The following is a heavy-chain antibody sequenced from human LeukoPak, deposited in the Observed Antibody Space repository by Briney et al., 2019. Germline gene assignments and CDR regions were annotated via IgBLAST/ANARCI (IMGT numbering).Heavy chain of an antibody. CDR2: IFHSGDV. Sequence: SETLSLTCIVSGYSIISDYFWGWVRQPPGKGPEWIGSIFHSGDVYYNPSLKSRVTLSVDPSKNRFSLKLTSVTAADTAIYYCARVVASTSIDSWGQGTLVTVSS. J-gene: IGHJ4*02. D-gene: IGHD2-15*01. V-gene: IGHV4-38-2*02. CDR3: ARVVASTSIDS. CDR1: GYSIISDYF.